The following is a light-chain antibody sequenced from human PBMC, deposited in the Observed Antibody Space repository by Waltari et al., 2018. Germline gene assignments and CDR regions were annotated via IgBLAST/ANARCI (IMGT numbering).Light chain of an antibody. CDR1: SSNIGAGYD. J-gene: IGLJ3*02. CDR3: QSYDSRLSARV. CDR2: ATT. V-gene: IGLV1-40*01. Sequence: QSILAQPPSVSGAPGLTVTISCTVNSSNIGAGYDVHWYQHLPGTAPKLLIFATTNRPSGVPDRFSGTKSAASASLAIIGLQTEDEGDDYCQSYDSRLSARVFGGGTRLIVL.